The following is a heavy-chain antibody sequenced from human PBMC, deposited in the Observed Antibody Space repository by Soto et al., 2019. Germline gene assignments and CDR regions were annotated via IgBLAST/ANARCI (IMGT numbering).Heavy chain of an antibody. CDR3: AGLSSCQPHLDY. Sequence: GGSLRLSCAASGFTFSSYAMSWVRQAPGKGLEWVSAISGSGGSTYYADSVKGRFTISRDNSKNTLYLQMNSLRAEDTAVYYCAGLSSCQPHLDYWGQGTWGTVS. CDR2: ISGSGGST. D-gene: IGHD6-19*01. V-gene: IGHV3-23*01. J-gene: IGHJ4*02. CDR1: GFTFSSYA.